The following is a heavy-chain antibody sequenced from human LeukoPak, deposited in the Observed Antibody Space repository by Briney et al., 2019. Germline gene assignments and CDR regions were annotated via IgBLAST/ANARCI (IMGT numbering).Heavy chain of an antibody. J-gene: IGHJ6*02. CDR2: ISSSGSTI. Sequence: PGGSLRLSCAASGFTFSDYYMSWIRQAPGKGLEWVSYISSSGSTIYYADSVKGRFTISRDNATNSLYLQMNSLRAEDTAVYYCARGVQLDSSGYWVYYYGMDVWGQGTTVTVSS. D-gene: IGHD3-22*01. V-gene: IGHV3-11*01. CDR3: ARGVQLDSSGYWVYYYGMDV. CDR1: GFTFSDYY.